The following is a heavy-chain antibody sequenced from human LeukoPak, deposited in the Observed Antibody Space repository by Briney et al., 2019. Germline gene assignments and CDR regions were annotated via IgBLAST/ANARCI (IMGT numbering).Heavy chain of an antibody. CDR1: GFTFSSYA. CDR2: ISGSGGST. CDR3: AKSVQQLVLRWFDP. J-gene: IGHJ5*02. D-gene: IGHD6-13*01. V-gene: IGHV3-23*01. Sequence: PGGSLRLSCAASGFTFSSYATSWVRQAPGKGLEWVSAISGSGGSTYYADSVKGRFTISRDNSKNTLYLQMNSLRAEDTAVYYCAKSVQQLVLRWFDPWGQGTLVTVSS.